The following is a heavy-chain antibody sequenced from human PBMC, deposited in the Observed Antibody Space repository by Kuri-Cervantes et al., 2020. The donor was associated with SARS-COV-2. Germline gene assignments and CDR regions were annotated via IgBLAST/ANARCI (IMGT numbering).Heavy chain of an antibody. CDR2: MNPNSGNT. V-gene: IGHV1-8*02. J-gene: IGHJ4*02. CDR1: GYTFTSYD. CDR3: ARLLYSGSYYGDFDY. D-gene: IGHD1-26*01. Sequence: ASVKVSCKASGYTFTSYDINWVRQATGQGLEWMGWMNPNSGNTGYAQKFQGRVTMTRDTSTSTVYMELSSLRSEDTAVYYCARLLYSGSYYGDFDYWGQGTLVTVSS.